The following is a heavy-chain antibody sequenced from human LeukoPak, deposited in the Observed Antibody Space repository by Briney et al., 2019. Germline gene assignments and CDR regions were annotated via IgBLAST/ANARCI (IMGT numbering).Heavy chain of an antibody. J-gene: IGHJ6*03. CDR1: GFPFSTYD. CDR2: IRVTDGSA. Sequence: GGSLRLSCAAPGFPFSTYDMTWVRQAPGKALDWVSAIRVTDGSAYYADSVKGRFTISRDNSKNTLYLQMNSLRAEDTAKYYCAKGSCSSHICYYFYYMDVWGKGTTVTVSS. CDR3: AKGSCSSHICYYFYYMDV. D-gene: IGHD2-2*01. V-gene: IGHV3-23*01.